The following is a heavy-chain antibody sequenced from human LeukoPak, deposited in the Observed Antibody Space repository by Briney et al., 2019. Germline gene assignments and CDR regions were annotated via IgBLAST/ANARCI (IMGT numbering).Heavy chain of an antibody. CDR3: ARRDSTSDMDV. J-gene: IGHJ6*02. D-gene: IGHD1-1*01. CDR2: INGDGTTT. V-gene: IGHV3-74*01. Sequence: PGGSLRLSCAASGFTFSTYWMHWVRQGPGKGLVWVSGINGDGTTTTYADSVKGRFTISRDNARNTLYLQMNILRAEDTAVYYCARRDSTSDMDVWGQGTTVTVSS. CDR1: GFTFSTYW.